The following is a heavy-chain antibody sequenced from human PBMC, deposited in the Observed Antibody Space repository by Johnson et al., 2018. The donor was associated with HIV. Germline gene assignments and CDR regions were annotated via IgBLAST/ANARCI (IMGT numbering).Heavy chain of an antibody. Sequence: QVQLVESGGGVVQPGRSLRLSCAASGFTFSNYGIHWVRQAPGKGLERVASTWFDGSKKYYSDSVRGRFLISRDNSKSTLYLQMNSLRAEDTALYFCARVAVSTAAGGVPLDIWGPGTMVTVSA. CDR1: GFTFSNYG. J-gene: IGHJ3*02. D-gene: IGHD2-2*01. CDR2: TWFDGSKK. V-gene: IGHV3-33*03. CDR3: ARVAVSTAAGGVPLDI.